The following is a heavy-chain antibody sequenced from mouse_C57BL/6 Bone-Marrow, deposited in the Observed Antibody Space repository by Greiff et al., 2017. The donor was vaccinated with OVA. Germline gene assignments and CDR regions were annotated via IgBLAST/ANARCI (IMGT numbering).Heavy chain of an antibody. CDR1: GYTFTSYW. CDR2: IDPSDSYT. Sequence: VQLQQSGAELVMPGASVKLSCKASGYTFTSYWMHWVKQRPGQGLEWIGEIDPSDSYTNYNQKFKGRSTLTVDKSSSTAYMQLSSLTSEDSAVYYCSSSWLAYWGQGTLVTVSA. V-gene: IGHV1-69*01. CDR3: SSSWLAY. J-gene: IGHJ3*01.